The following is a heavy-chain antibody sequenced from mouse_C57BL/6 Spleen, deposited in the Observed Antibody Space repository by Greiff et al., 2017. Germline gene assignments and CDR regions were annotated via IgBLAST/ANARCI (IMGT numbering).Heavy chain of an antibody. CDR1: GFTFSSYA. Sequence: EVQGVESGGGLVKPGGSLKLSCAASGFTFSSYAMSWVRQTPEKRLEWVATISDGGSYTYYPDNVKGRFTISRDNAKNNLYLQMSHLKSEDTAMYYCARDRYGNYRYYFDYWGQGTTLTVSS. V-gene: IGHV5-4*01. CDR2: ISDGGSYT. D-gene: IGHD2-1*01. CDR3: ARDRYGNYRYYFDY. J-gene: IGHJ2*01.